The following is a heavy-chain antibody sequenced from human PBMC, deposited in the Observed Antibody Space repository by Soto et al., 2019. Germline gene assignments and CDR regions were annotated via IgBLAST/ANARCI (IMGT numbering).Heavy chain of an antibody. CDR1: GFTFSNYG. V-gene: IGHV3-30*18. J-gene: IGHJ4*02. D-gene: IGHD6-13*01. CDR2: ISYDGSNK. Sequence: SLRLSCAASGFTFSNYGIHWVRQAPGKGLEWVALISYDGSNKYYVDSVKGRFIISRDNSKNTLYLQMNSLRAEDTAVYYCAKDWAPYSSSWYFCDYWGQGTLVTVSS. CDR3: AKDWAPYSSSWYFCDY.